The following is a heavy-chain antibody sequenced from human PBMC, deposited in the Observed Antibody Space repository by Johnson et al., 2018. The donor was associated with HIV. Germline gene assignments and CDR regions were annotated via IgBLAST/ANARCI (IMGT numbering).Heavy chain of an antibody. CDR3: AKAIPYDFWSGYYAFDI. CDR2: ISGSGGRP. J-gene: IGHJ3*02. CDR1: GFTFSSYA. D-gene: IGHD3-3*01. Sequence: VQLVESGGGLVQPGGSLRLSCAASGFTFSSYAMSWVRQAPGKGLEWVSAISGSGGRPYYADSVKGRFTISRDNSKNTLYLQMNSLRAEDTAVYYCAKAIPYDFWSGYYAFDIWGQGTMVTVSS. V-gene: IGHV3-23*04.